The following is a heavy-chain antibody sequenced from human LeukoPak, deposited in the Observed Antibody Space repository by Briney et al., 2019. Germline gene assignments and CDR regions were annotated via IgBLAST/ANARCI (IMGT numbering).Heavy chain of an antibody. V-gene: IGHV4-39*01. CDR1: GGSISSSSYY. CDR3: ARFRKGEYDVRSGYFDY. J-gene: IGHJ4*02. Sequence: KSSETLSLTCTVSGGSISSSSYYWGWIRQPPGKGLEWIGSIYYSGSTYYNPSLKSRVTISVDTSKNQFSLKLSSVTAADTAVYYCARFRKGEYDVRSGYFDYWGQGTLVTVSS. CDR2: IYYSGST. D-gene: IGHD2-15*01.